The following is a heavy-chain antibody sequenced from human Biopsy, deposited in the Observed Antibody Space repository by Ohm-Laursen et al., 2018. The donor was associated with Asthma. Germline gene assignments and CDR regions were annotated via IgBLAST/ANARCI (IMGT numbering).Heavy chain of an antibody. V-gene: IGHV3-30*03. CDR3: ARERAGVLGSYNGMDV. Sequence: SLRLSCAAPGFVFSQCGMHWVRQGPGKGLEWVAATTFDGGTQYYTDSVKGRFTISRDNSRNTLNLQMNSVRPDDTAVYFCARERAGVLGSYNGMDVWGPGTTVSVSS. D-gene: IGHD2-8*01. CDR1: GFVFSQCG. J-gene: IGHJ6*02. CDR2: TTFDGGTQ.